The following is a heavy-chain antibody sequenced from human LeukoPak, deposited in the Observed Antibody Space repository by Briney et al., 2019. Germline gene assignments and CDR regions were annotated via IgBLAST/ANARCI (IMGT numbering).Heavy chain of an antibody. CDR3: ARAGMSIFYYMDV. D-gene: IGHD3-9*01. J-gene: IGHJ6*03. CDR2: INCNGGST. CDR1: GFTFDDYG. V-gene: IGHV3-20*01. Sequence: PGGSLRLSCAASGFTFDDYGMSWVRQAPGRGLEWVSGINCNGGSTGYADSVKGRFTISRDNAKNTLYLQMNSLRAEDTAVYHCARAGMSIFYYMDVWGKGTTVTVSS.